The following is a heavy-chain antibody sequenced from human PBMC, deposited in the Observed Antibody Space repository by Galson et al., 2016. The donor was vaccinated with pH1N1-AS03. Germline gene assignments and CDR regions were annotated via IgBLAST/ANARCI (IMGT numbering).Heavy chain of an antibody. Sequence: SVKVSCKASGGTFNKYAITWVRQAPGQGLEWMGGIIPIFGNSDYAQKFQGRVTISTDKSTTTAYMGLSSLRSEDTAVYYCVRGDGGNNLDFWGQGTLVTVSS. CDR2: IIPIFGNS. D-gene: IGHD4-23*01. CDR1: GGTFNKYA. CDR3: VRGDGGNNLDF. J-gene: IGHJ4*02. V-gene: IGHV1-69*05.